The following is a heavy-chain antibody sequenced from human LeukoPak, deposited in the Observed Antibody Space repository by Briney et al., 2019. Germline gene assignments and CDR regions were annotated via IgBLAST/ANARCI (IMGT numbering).Heavy chain of an antibody. V-gene: IGHV3-49*04. CDR1: GFTFGDYT. CDR3: TRRVRGVPDAFDI. J-gene: IGHJ3*02. D-gene: IGHD3-10*01. Sequence: GGSLRLSCRGSGFTFGDYTVSWVRQAPGKGLEWVGFIRSKINGGTPAFADSVRGRFTISRDNYKSTSFLQMNSLKIEDTAVYYCTRRVRGVPDAFDIWGHGALVTVSS. CDR2: IRSKINGGTP.